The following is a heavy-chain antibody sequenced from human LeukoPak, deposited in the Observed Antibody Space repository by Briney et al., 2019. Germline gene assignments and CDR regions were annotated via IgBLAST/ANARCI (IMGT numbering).Heavy chain of an antibody. CDR3: ARDTYYYGMDV. V-gene: IGHV4-30-4*08. Sequence: SWVRQPPGKGLEWIGYIYYSGSTYYNPSLKSRVTISVDTSKNQFSLKLSSVTAADTAVYYCARDTYYYGMDVWGQGTTVTVSS. CDR2: IYYSGST. J-gene: IGHJ6*02.